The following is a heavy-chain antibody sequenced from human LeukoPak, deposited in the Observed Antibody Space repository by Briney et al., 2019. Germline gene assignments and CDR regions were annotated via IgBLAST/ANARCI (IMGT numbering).Heavy chain of an antibody. CDR2: IGTAGDT. J-gene: IGHJ5*02. CDR1: GFTFSIHD. CDR3: ARDLRGGKGFDP. D-gene: IGHD4-23*01. Sequence: GRSLRLSCAASGFTFSIHDMHWVRQATGKGLEWVSGIGTAGDTYYAGSVKGRFTISRDNAKDSLYLQMNSLRAGDTAVYYCARDLRGGKGFDPWGQGTLVTVSS. V-gene: IGHV3-13*01.